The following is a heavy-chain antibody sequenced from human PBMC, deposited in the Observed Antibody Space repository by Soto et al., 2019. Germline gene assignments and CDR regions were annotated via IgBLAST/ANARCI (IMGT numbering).Heavy chain of an antibody. CDR2: LWNDGSNT. CDR1: GFTFNHYG. CDR3: ARGRDIPATTDI. Sequence: QVQLVESGGGVVQPGRSLRLSCAASGFTFNHYGMHWVRQAPGKGLEWVAVLWNDGSNTYYADSVKGRFTISRDNSKNTLYLQMNSLRAEDTAVYYCARGRDIPATTDIWGQGTMVTVSS. D-gene: IGHD5-12*01. V-gene: IGHV3-33*01. J-gene: IGHJ3*02.